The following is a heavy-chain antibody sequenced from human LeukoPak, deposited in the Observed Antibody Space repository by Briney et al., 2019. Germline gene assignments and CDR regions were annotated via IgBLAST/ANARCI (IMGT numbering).Heavy chain of an antibody. J-gene: IGHJ4*02. V-gene: IGHV1-69*13. CDR3: ARGQENWNVLNPFDY. Sequence: SVKVSCKASGGTFSSYAISWVRQAPGQGLEWMGGIIPIFGTANYAQKFQGRVTITADESTSTAYMELSSLRSEDTAVYYCARGQENWNVLNPFDYWGQGTLVTVSS. CDR1: GGTFSSYA. D-gene: IGHD1-1*01. CDR2: IIPIFGTA.